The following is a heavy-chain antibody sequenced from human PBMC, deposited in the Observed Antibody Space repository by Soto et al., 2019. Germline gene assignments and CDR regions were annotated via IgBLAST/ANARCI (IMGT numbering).Heavy chain of an antibody. Sequence: QVQLVESGGGVVQPGRSLRLSCAASGFTFSSYGMHWVRQAPGKGLEWVAVIWYDGSNKYYADSVKGRFTISRDNSKNTLYLQMNSLRAEDTAVYYCARDSGSSSWQYPLGYWGQGTLVTVSS. V-gene: IGHV3-33*01. J-gene: IGHJ4*02. CDR3: ARDSGSSSWQYPLGY. CDR1: GFTFSSYG. D-gene: IGHD6-13*01. CDR2: IWYDGSNK.